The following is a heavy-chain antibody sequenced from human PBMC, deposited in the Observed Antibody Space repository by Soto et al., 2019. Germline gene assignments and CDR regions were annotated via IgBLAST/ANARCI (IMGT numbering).Heavy chain of an antibody. CDR1: GFTFVTYA. CDR2: ISASGATP. Sequence: EAQLLESGGGLTQPGGSLRLSCSASGFTFVTYAISWVRQAPGKGLEWVASISASGATPDYADSVKGRFTISRDASKNMVHLQMNNVRVEDTALYYCAKVNFRGELSHEHYFDYWGQGTLVTVSS. V-gene: IGHV3-23*01. CDR3: AKVNFRGELSHEHYFDY. J-gene: IGHJ4*02. D-gene: IGHD1-26*01.